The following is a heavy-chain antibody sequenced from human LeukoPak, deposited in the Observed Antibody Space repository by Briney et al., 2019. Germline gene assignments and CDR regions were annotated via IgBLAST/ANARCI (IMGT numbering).Heavy chain of an antibody. CDR2: IRNAGDGYTT. J-gene: IGHJ5*02. CDR3: VRNHRHWFDP. V-gene: IGHV3-72*01. CDR1: GFSLSDHY. Sequence: PGGSLRLSCAASGFSLSDHYMDWVRQAPGQGPELIGHIRNAGDGYTTEYAASVKGRFTVSRDDSKNSLYLQMNSPRPEDTAVYYCVRNHRHWFDPWGQGTLVTVSS.